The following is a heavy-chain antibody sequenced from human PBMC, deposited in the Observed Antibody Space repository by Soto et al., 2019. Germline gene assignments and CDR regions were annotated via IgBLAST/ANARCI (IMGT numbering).Heavy chain of an antibody. Sequence: SETLSLTCTVSGGSISSYYWSWIRQPPGKGLEWIGYIYDSASTDYNPSLKSRVTISIDASKNQLSLNLSSVTAADTAVYYCARHRSSSWSGFDYWGQGTLVTVS. CDR2: IYDSAST. CDR1: GGSISSYY. D-gene: IGHD6-13*01. V-gene: IGHV4-59*08. CDR3: ARHRSSSWSGFDY. J-gene: IGHJ4*02.